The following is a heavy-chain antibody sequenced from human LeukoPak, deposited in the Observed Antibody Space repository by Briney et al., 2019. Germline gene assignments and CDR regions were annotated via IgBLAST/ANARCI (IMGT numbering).Heavy chain of an antibody. CDR2: VYASGST. CDR3: ARDFLSITGTTVDAFDI. Sequence: SETLSLTCTVSGGSISSGSYSWSWIRQPAGKGLEWIGRVYASGSTNYNPSLKSRVTISVDTSKNQFSLRLSSVTATDTAVYYCARDFLSITGTTVDAFDIWGQGTMVTVSS. D-gene: IGHD1-7*01. V-gene: IGHV4-61*02. CDR1: GGSISSGSYS. J-gene: IGHJ3*02.